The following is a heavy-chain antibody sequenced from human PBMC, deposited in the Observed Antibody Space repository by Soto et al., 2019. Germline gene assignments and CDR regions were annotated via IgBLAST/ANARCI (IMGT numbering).Heavy chain of an antibody. CDR3: ATSKIYFCPSGGPHHVALVL. J-gene: IGHJ4*02. D-gene: IGHD2-15*01. Sequence: QVQLQQWGAGLLKPSETLSLTCAVSGGSLSNYYWSWIRQPPGKGLEWIVEIYHSGRTNYNPSLKSRDTIAVDTTNNHFYLEQSAVTAADTAVHCCATSKIYFCPSGGPHHVALVLWGQGTLVTVSS. CDR2: IYHSGRT. CDR1: GGSLSNYY. V-gene: IGHV4-34*02.